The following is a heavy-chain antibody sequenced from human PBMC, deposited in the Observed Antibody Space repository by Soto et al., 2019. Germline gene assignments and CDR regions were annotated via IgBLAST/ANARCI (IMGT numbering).Heavy chain of an antibody. CDR3: AKGGRTSSSWYGEGMDY. J-gene: IGHJ4*02. CDR2: ISYDGRYK. CDR1: GFTFTSYG. V-gene: IGHV3-30*18. D-gene: IGHD6-13*01. Sequence: QVRQVESGGGVVQPGTSLRLSCAASGFTFTSYGMHWVRQAPGKGLEWVAVISYDGRYKYYGDSVKGRFTISRDNSKNTLDLQMNSLRAEDTAVYFCAKGGRTSSSWYGEGMDYWGQGTLVTVSS.